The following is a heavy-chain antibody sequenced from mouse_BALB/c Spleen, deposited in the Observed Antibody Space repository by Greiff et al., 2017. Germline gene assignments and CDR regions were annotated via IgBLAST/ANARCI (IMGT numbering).Heavy chain of an antibody. CDR2: INPSTGYT. CDR1: GYTFTSYW. Sequence: ESGAELAKPGASVKMSCKASGYTFTSYWMHWVKQRPGQGLEWIGYINPSTGYTEYNQKFKDKATLTADKSSSTAYMQLSSLTSEDSAVYYCARLITTFAYWGQGTLVTVSA. V-gene: IGHV1-7*01. J-gene: IGHJ3*01. D-gene: IGHD2-4*01. CDR3: ARLITTFAY.